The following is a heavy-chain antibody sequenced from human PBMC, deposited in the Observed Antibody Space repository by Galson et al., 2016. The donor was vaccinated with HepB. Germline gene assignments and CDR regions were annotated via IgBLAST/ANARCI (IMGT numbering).Heavy chain of an antibody. V-gene: IGHV3-30*03. Sequence: SLRLSCAASGFNFRHFGMHWLRQTPGKGLEWVAFISHDETNKYYIDSVKGRFTGSRDNSKNTVYLQMNSLRVEDTAVYFCARGIFRSSVYFEDWGQGTLVSVS. D-gene: IGHD3-10*01. J-gene: IGHJ4*02. CDR3: ARGIFRSSVYFED. CDR2: ISHDETNK. CDR1: GFNFRHFG.